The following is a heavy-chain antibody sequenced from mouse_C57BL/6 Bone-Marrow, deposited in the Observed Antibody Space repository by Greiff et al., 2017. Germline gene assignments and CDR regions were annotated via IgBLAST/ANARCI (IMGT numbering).Heavy chain of an antibody. J-gene: IGHJ4*01. V-gene: IGHV1-81*01. CDR1: GYTFTSYG. CDR2: IYPRSGNT. D-gene: IGHD2-5*01. Sequence: QVQLKESGAELARPGASVKLSCKASGYTFTSYGISWVKQRTGQGLEWIGEIYPRSGNTYYNEKFKGKATLTADKSSSTAYMQFSSLTSEDSAIYYCARSDYSNYYYAMDYWGQGTSVTVSS. CDR3: ARSDYSNYYYAMDY.